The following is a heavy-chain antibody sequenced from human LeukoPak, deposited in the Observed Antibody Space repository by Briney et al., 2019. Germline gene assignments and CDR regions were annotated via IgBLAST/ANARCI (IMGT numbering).Heavy chain of an antibody. Sequence: GASVKVSCKASGYTFSSYYIHWVRQAPGQGLEWMGTINPSGGSTSYAQKFQARVTMTRDTSTSTVYMELSSLRSEDTAVYYCARDTPGSRPPYSSGWRSYWYFDLWGRGTLVTVSS. V-gene: IGHV1-46*01. CDR1: GYTFSSYY. D-gene: IGHD6-19*01. J-gene: IGHJ2*01. CDR2: INPSGGST. CDR3: ARDTPGSRPPYSSGWRSYWYFDL.